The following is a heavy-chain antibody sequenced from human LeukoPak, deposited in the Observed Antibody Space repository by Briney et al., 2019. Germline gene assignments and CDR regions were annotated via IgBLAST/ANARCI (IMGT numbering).Heavy chain of an antibody. CDR2: ISSSGSTI. Sequence: GGSLRLSCAASGFTFSSYEMNWVRQAPGKGLEWVSYISSSGSTIYYADSVKGRFTISRDNAKNSLYLQMDSLRAEDTSVYYCARDRGPYQLPTTFCDYWGQGTLVTVPS. V-gene: IGHV3-48*03. J-gene: IGHJ4*02. CDR3: ARDRGPYQLPTTFCDY. D-gene: IGHD2-2*01. CDR1: GFTFSSYE.